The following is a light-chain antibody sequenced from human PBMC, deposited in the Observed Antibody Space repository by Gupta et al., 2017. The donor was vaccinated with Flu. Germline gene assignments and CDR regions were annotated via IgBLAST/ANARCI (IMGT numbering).Light chain of an antibody. J-gene: IGLJ3*02. Sequence: QSVLTQPPSASGTPGQSVTISCSGRSSNIGSNTVNWYQQLPGAAPKLLIYSNSQRPSGVPDRFSGSKSGTSASLAISGLQSEDEADYYCAAWDDSLSNWLFAGGTKLTVL. V-gene: IGLV1-44*01. CDR1: SSNIGSNT. CDR2: SNS. CDR3: AAWDDSLSNWL.